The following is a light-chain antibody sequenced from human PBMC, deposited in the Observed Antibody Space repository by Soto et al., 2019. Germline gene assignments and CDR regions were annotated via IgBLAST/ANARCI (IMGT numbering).Light chain of an antibody. J-gene: IGLJ1*01. CDR2: EVN. CDR1: SNDVGGFNY. V-gene: IGLV2-8*01. Sequence: QSVMTQAPSASGSPGRSVTISCAGTSNDVGGFNYVSWYQRHPGKAPKLIIYEVNKRPSGVPDRFSGSKSGNTASLTVSGLQAEDEADYFCSSFVHGTSYVFGTGTKLTVL. CDR3: SSFVHGTSYV.